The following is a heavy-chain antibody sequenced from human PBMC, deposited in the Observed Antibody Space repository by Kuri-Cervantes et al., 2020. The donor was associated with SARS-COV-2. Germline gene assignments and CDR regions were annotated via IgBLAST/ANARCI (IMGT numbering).Heavy chain of an antibody. D-gene: IGHD3-3*01. Sequence: SETLSHTCTLSGGSISSRSYYRGWIRQPPGKGLEWMGSIYYSGSTYYNPSLKSRVTISVDTSKNQFSLKLSYVTAADTAVYYCASGYDFWTDYWGQGTLVTVSS. J-gene: IGHJ4*02. CDR1: GGSISSRSYY. CDR3: ASGYDFWTDY. CDR2: IYYSGST. V-gene: IGHV4-39*01.